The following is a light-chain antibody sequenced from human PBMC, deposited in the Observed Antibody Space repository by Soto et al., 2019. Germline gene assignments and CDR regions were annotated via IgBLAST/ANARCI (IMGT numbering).Light chain of an antibody. CDR1: SSDIGGYNY. Sequence: QSVLTQPRSVSGSPGQSVTISCTGTSSDIGGYNYVSWYQQHPGKAPKLMIYTVTKRPSGVPDRFSGSKSDNTASLTISGLQAVDEADYYCCSYAGSSSYVFGTGTKVTVL. J-gene: IGLJ1*01. CDR3: CSYAGSSSYV. V-gene: IGLV2-11*01. CDR2: TVT.